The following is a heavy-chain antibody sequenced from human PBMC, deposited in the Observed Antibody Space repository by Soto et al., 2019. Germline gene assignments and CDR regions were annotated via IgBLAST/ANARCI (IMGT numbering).Heavy chain of an antibody. V-gene: IGHV3-30*18. CDR1: GFTFSSYG. CDR2: ISYDGSNK. CDR3: XKDMGVAGYYYYYGMDV. D-gene: IGHD6-19*01. J-gene: IGHJ6*02. Sequence: GGSLRPSCAASGFTFSSYGMHWVRQAPGKGLEWVAVISYDGSNKYYADSVKGRFTISRDNSKNTLYLQMNSLRAEDTAVYYCXKDMGVAGYYYYYGMDVWGQGTTVTVSS.